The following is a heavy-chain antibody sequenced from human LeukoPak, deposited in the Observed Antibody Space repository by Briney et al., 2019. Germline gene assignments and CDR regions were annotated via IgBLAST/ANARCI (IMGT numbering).Heavy chain of an antibody. CDR3: ARMVGELLRETDY. J-gene: IGHJ4*02. D-gene: IGHD1-26*01. CDR2: IKQDETEK. Sequence: GALRLSCPASGFTFSNFWMGWVRQAPGKGLEWVANIKQDETEKFYLGSVKGRFTISRDNAKNSLYLQMNSLRVEDTALYYCARMVGELLRETDYWGQGTLVTVSS. CDR1: GFTFSNFW. V-gene: IGHV3-7*03.